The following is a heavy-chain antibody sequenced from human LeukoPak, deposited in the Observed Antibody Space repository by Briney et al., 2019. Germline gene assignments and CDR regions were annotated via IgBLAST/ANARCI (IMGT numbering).Heavy chain of an antibody. CDR3: AKVGSGWAFDY. D-gene: IGHD6-19*01. J-gene: IGHJ4*02. CDR1: GFTFSSCS. V-gene: IGHV3-48*04. CDR2: ISSLSGSI. Sequence: GGSLRLSCAASGFTFSSCSMNWVRQAPGEGLEWVSYISSLSGSIYYADSVKGRFTISRDNSKNSLYLQMNSLRTEDTALYYCAKVGSGWAFDYWGQGTLVTVSS.